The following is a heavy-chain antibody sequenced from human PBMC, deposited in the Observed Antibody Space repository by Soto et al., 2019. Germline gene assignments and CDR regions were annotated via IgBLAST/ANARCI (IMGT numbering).Heavy chain of an antibody. J-gene: IGHJ4*02. CDR2: ISSRGNSI. CDR1: GFTFSDYY. D-gene: IGHD3-3*01. CDR3: ARTQNSGYCTPLVSCRHYFDY. V-gene: IGHV3-11*01. Sequence: GGSLRLSCAASGFTFSDYYMSWTRQAPGKGLECISYISSRGNSISYTDSVKGRSTISRDNAKNSLYLQTNSQRAEDTAVYYCARTQNSGYCTPLVSCRHYFDYWGQGTLVTVSS.